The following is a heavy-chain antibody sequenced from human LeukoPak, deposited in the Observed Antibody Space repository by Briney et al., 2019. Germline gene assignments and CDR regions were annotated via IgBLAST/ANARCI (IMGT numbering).Heavy chain of an antibody. D-gene: IGHD3-16*02. V-gene: IGHV4-39*01. CDR2: IYYSGST. J-gene: IGHJ4*02. CDR1: GGSISSSSYY. Sequence: SETLSLTCTVSGGSISSSSYYWGWIRQPPGKGLEWIGSIYYSGSTYYNPSLKSRVTISVDTSKNQFSLKLSSVTAADTAVYYCARPLDVRLGELSLYYWGQGTLVTVSS. CDR3: ARPLDVRLGELSLYY.